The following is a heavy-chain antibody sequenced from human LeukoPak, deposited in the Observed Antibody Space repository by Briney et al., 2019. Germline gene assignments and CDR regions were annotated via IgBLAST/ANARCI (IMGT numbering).Heavy chain of an antibody. V-gene: IGHV1-2*02. CDR3: ARVITKSVDAFDI. Sequence: ASVKVSCKASGYTFTGYYMHWVRQAPGQGLEWMGWINPNSGGTNYAQKFQGRVTMTRDTSISTAYMELSRLRSDDTAVYYCARVITKSVDAFDIWGQGTMVTVSS. CDR2: INPNSGGT. J-gene: IGHJ3*02. CDR1: GYTFTGYY.